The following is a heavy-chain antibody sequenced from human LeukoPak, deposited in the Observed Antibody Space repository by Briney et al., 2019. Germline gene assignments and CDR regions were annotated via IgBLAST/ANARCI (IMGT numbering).Heavy chain of an antibody. V-gene: IGHV3-23*01. Sequence: GGSLRLSCAASGFTFSNYAMSWVRQAPAGALEWVSSLRGNGETFYADSVKGRFTLSRDDSRNTVYLQLNNLRVEDTAVYYCAKTNWVSTAVEFIWGRETLVTVS. J-gene: IGHJ4*02. CDR1: GFTFSNYA. CDR3: AKTNWVSTAVEFI. CDR2: LRGNGET. D-gene: IGHD1-1*01.